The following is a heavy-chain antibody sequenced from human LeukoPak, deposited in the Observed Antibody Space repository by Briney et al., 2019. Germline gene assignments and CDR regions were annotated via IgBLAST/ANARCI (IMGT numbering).Heavy chain of an antibody. V-gene: IGHV3-21*01. Sequence: GGSLRLSCVASGFTFISCAMNWVRQAPGKGLEWVSSITRSGSYKYYADSVKGRFTISRDNGKNSLYLQMNSLRAEDTAVYYCAREISSAFYFGYWGQGTLVTVSS. J-gene: IGHJ4*02. CDR1: GFTFISCA. CDR3: AREISSAFYFGY. CDR2: ITRSGSYK. D-gene: IGHD6-6*01.